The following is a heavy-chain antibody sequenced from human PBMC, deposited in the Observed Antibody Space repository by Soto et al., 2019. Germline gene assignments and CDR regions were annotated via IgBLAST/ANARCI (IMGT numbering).Heavy chain of an antibody. V-gene: IGHV4-34*01. CDR2: INHSGST. Sequence: SETLSLTCAVYGGSFSGYYWSWIRQPPGKGLEWIGEINHSGSTNYNPSLKSRVTISVDTSKNQFSLKLSSVTAADTAVYYCARVGGAIDYWGQGTLVTVSS. CDR3: ARVGGAIDY. D-gene: IGHD3-10*01. CDR1: GGSFSGYY. J-gene: IGHJ4*02.